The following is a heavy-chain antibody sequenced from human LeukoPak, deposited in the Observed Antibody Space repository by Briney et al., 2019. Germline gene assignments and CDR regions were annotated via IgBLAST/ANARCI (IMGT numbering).Heavy chain of an antibody. J-gene: IGHJ4*02. CDR3: ARDITMVRGVIAFDI. D-gene: IGHD3-10*01. CDR2: IYYSGST. CDR1: GGSISSSSYY. V-gene: IGHV4-39*07. Sequence: SETLSLTCTVSGGSISSSSYYWGWIRQPPGKGLEWIGSIYYSGSTYYNPSLKSRVTISVDTSKNQFSLKLSSVTAADTAVYYCARDITMVRGVIAFDIWGQGTLVTVSS.